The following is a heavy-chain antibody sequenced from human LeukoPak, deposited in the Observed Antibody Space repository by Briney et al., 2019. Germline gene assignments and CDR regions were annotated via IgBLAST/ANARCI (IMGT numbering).Heavy chain of an antibody. J-gene: IGHJ5*02. CDR2: ISAYNGNT. V-gene: IGHV1-18*01. CDR1: GYTFTSYG. D-gene: IGHD3-10*01. Sequence: GASVKVSCTASGYTFTSYGISWVRQAPGQGLEWMGWISAYNGNTNYAQKLQGRVTMTTDTSTSTAYMELRSLRSDDTAVYYCARRSMVRGAIGFDPWGQGTLVTVSS. CDR3: ARRSMVRGAIGFDP.